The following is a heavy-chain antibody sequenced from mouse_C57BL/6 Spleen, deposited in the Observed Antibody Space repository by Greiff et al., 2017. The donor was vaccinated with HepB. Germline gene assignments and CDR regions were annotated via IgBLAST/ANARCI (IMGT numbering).Heavy chain of an antibody. CDR1: GFNIKDYY. CDR3: TTSPFITTVVARDFDV. CDR2: IDPEDGDT. V-gene: IGHV14-1*01. J-gene: IGHJ1*03. D-gene: IGHD1-1*01. Sequence: VQLQQSGAELVRPGASVKLSCTASGFNIKDYYMHWVKQRPEQGLEWIGRIDPEDGDTEYAPKFQGKATMTADTSSNTAYLQLSSLTSEDTAVYYCTTSPFITTVVARDFDVWGTGTTVTVSS.